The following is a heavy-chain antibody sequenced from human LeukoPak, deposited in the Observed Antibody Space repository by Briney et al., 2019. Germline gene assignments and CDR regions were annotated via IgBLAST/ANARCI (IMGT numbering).Heavy chain of an antibody. CDR1: GGSISSYY. V-gene: IGHV4-59*12. CDR2: IYYSGST. D-gene: IGHD1-14*01. J-gene: IGHJ4*02. Sequence: SETLSLTCTVSGGSISSYYWSWIRQPPGKGLEWIGYIYYSGSTNYNPSLKSRVTISVDTSKNQFSLKLSSVTAADTAVYYCARVSPRRYGDYWGQGTLVTVSS. CDR3: ARVSPRRYGDY.